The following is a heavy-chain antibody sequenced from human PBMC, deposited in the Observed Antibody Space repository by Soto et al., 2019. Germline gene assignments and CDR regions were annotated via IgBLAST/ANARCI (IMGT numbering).Heavy chain of an antibody. Sequence: QVQLVQSGAEVKKPGASVKVSCKASGYTFTSYGISWVRQAPGQGLEWMGWISAYNGNTNYAQKLQGRVAMTTDTSTSTAYMELSSLRSDDTAVYYCARVCTYYYYYYYMDVWGKGTTVTVSS. J-gene: IGHJ6*03. CDR1: GYTFTSYG. V-gene: IGHV1-18*01. CDR3: ARVCTYYYYYYYMDV. D-gene: IGHD2-8*01. CDR2: ISAYNGNT.